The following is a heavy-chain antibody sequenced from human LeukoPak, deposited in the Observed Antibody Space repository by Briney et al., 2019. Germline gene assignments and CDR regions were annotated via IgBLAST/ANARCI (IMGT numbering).Heavy chain of an antibody. D-gene: IGHD5-18*01. J-gene: IGHJ4*02. CDR1: GFTFSSHA. CDR2: IRYDGSNK. Sequence: GGSLRLSCAASGFTFSSHALHWVRQAPGKGLEWVAFIRYDGSNKYYADSVKGRFTISRDNSKNTLYLQMNSLRAEDTAVYYCAKDPEGLRYSYGYGPFDYWGQGTLVTVSS. CDR3: AKDPEGLRYSYGYGPFDY. V-gene: IGHV3-30*02.